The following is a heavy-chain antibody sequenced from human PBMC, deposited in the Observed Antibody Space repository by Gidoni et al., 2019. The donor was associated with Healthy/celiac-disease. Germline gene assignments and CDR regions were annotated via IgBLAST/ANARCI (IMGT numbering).Heavy chain of an antibody. CDR1: GFTFSSYG. V-gene: IGHV3-33*01. CDR3: AREDCTNGVCYNRNQYYFDY. CDR2: IWYDGSNK. Sequence: QVQLVESGGGVVQPGRSLRLSCAASGFTFSSYGMHWVRQAPGKGLEWVAVIWYDGSNKYYADSVKGRFTISRDNSKNTLYLQMNSLRAEDTAVYYCAREDCTNGVCYNRNQYYFDYWGQGTLVTVSS. D-gene: IGHD2-8*01. J-gene: IGHJ4*02.